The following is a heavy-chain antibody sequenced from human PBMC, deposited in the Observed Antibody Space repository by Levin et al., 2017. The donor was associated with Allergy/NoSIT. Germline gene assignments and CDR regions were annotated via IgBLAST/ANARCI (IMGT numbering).Heavy chain of an antibody. D-gene: IGHD1-26*01. J-gene: IGHJ4*02. CDR1: GFTFSNAW. CDR3: TTREIVGATFDY. CDR2: IKSKTDGGTT. Sequence: GGSLRLSCAASGFTFSNAWMSWVRQAPGKGLEWVGRIKSKTDGGTTDYAAPVKGRFTISRDDSKNTLYLQMNSLKTEDTAVYYCTTREIVGATFDYWGQGTLVTVSS. V-gene: IGHV3-15*01.